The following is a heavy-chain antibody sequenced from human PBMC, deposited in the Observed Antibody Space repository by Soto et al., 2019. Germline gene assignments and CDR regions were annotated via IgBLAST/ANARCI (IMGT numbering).Heavy chain of an antibody. D-gene: IGHD2-15*01. V-gene: IGHV3-21*06. CDR1: GFSFSSYT. CDR3: ARAHEVAWFDS. CDR2: ITNRGTHT. J-gene: IGHJ5*01. Sequence: PGGSLRLSCTASGFSFSSYTMNWVRQAPGKGLQWVASITNRGTHTYSADSVKVRFTISRDNDKNSLYLQMNNLRAEDTATYYYARAHEVAWFDSWGLGTLVTVS.